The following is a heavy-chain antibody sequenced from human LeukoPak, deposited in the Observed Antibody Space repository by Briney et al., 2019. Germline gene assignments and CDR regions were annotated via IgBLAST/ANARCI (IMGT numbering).Heavy chain of an antibody. D-gene: IGHD2-2*01. Sequence: ASVRVSCKASGYTFTGYYMHWVRQAPGQGLEWMGWINPNSGGTNYAQKFQGRVTMTRDTSISTAYMELSRLRSDDTAVYYCARDFRDIVVVPAALYYYYMDVWGKGTTVTVSS. CDR2: INPNSGGT. V-gene: IGHV1-2*02. CDR3: ARDFRDIVVVPAALYYYYMDV. J-gene: IGHJ6*03. CDR1: GYTFTGYY.